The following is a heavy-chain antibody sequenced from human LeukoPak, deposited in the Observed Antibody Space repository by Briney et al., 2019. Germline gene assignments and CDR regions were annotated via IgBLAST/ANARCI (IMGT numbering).Heavy chain of an antibody. D-gene: IGHD2-15*01. Sequence: GGSLRLPCAASGFTFSSYAMHWVRQAPGKGLEWVAVISYDGSNKYYGDSVKGRFTISRDNSKNTLYLQVNSLRAEDTAVYYCARDRRGGYCSGNTCYSGFDYWGQGTLVTVSS. CDR3: ARDRRGGYCSGNTCYSGFDY. V-gene: IGHV3-30-3*01. CDR2: ISYDGSNK. J-gene: IGHJ4*02. CDR1: GFTFSSYA.